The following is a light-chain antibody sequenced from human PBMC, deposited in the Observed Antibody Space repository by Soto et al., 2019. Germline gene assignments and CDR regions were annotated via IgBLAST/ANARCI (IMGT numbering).Light chain of an antibody. J-gene: IGLJ2*01. V-gene: IGLV4-60*03. CDR1: SGHSSYI. CDR3: ETWASNPHVV. Sequence: QLVLTQSSSASASLGSSVKLTCTLSSGHSSYIIAWHQQQPGKAPRYLMKLEGSGSYNKGSGVPDRFSGSSSGAERYLTISNLQSEDEADYYCETWASNPHVVFGGGTKLTVL. CDR2: LEGSGSY.